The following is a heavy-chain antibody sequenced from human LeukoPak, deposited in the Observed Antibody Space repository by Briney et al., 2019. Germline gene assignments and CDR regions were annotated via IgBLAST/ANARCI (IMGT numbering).Heavy chain of an antibody. D-gene: IGHD6-13*01. CDR1: GGSISSSSYY. J-gene: IGHJ4*02. V-gene: IGHV4-39*01. CDR2: IYYSGST. CDR3: ARLVGGAAAGTGGGDFDY. Sequence: SETLSLTCTVSGGSISSSSYYWGWIRQPPGKGLEWIGSIYYSGSTYYNPSLKSRVTISVYTSKNQFSLKLSSVTPADTAGYYCARLVGGAAAGTGGGDFDYWGQGTLVTVSS.